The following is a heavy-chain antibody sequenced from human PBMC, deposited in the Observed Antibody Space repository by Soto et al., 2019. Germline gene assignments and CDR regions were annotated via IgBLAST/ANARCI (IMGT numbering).Heavy chain of an antibody. V-gene: IGHV4-31*03. J-gene: IGHJ4*02. CDR2: IYYSGST. Sequence: SETLSLTCTVSGGSISSGGYYWSWIRQHPGKGLEWIGYIYYSGSTYYNPSLKSRVTISVDTSKNQFSLKLSSVTAADTAVYYCARGVAADPYYLGQGTLLTVSS. CDR3: ARGVAADPYY. D-gene: IGHD6-13*01. CDR1: GGSISSGGYY.